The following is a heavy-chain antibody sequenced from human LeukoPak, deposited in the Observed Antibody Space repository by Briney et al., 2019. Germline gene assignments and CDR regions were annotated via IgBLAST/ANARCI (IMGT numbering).Heavy chain of an antibody. D-gene: IGHD1-14*01. V-gene: IGHV1-18*01. CDR2: IRTYNGDT. CDR1: GYSFTNYA. Sequence: ASVKVSCKASGYSFTNYAISWVRQAPGQGLEWMGCIRTYNGDTNYAQKIQGRVTMTTDTSTSTAYMEPRSLRSDDTAVYYCARERIRTPYYGMDVWGQGTTVTVSS. CDR3: ARERIRTPYYGMDV. J-gene: IGHJ6*02.